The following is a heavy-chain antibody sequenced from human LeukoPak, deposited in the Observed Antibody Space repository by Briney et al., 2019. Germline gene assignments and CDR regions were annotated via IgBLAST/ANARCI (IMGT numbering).Heavy chain of an antibody. D-gene: IGHD6-19*01. CDR3: ARGSSNYYYYYMDA. J-gene: IGHJ6*03. CDR1: GFTVSSNY. CDR2: IYSGGST. V-gene: IGHV3-53*01. Sequence: GGSLRLSCAASGFTVSSNYMSWVRQAPGKGLEWVSVIYSGGSTYYADSVKGRFTISRDNSKNTLYLQMNSLRAEDTAVYYCARGSSNYYYYYMDAWGKGTTVTVSS.